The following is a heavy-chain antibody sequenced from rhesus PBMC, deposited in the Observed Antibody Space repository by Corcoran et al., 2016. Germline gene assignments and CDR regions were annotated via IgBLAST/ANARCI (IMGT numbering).Heavy chain of an antibody. J-gene: IGHJ3*01. CDR3: ARHCGPGGAFDF. D-gene: IGHD1-38*01. CDR1: GGPMSSYNW. CDR2: IGGGRGVP. V-gene: IGHV4-65*02. Sequence: QVQLQESGPGLVKPSETLSLTCAVSGGPMSSYNWWSWIRQSPEKGLEWIGNIGGGRGVPDFNPPLRRRVTISKDTSNNYFSLQLSSVTVADTAVYYCARHCGPGGAFDFWGQGLRVTVSS.